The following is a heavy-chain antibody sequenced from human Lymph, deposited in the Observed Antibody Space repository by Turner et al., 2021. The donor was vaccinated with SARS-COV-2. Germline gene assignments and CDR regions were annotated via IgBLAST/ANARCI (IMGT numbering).Heavy chain of an antibody. CDR3: ANLYPTVSWEFPYGMDV. D-gene: IGHD3-16*01. V-gene: IGHV3-23*01. J-gene: IGHJ6*02. CDR1: GFTFNNYA. CDR2: NSGSGGST. Sequence: EVQLLESGGGLVQPGGSLRLSCSASGFTFNNYAMSWVRQAPGKGLGWVSSNSGSGGSTYYADPVKGRFIISRDNSKNTMYLQMNSLRAEDTAVYYCANLYPTVSWEFPYGMDVWGQGTTVTVSS.